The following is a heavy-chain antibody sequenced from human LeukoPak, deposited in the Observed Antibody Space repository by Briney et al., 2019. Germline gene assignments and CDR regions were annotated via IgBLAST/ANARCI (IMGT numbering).Heavy chain of an antibody. CDR3: ARGVVVTGGAFDI. J-gene: IGHJ3*02. V-gene: IGHV4-59*01. Sequence: PSETLSLTCTVSGGSISSYYWSWIRQPPGKGLEWIGYIYYSGSTNYNPSLKSRVTISVDTSKNQFSLKLSSVTAADTAVYYCARGVVVTGGAFDIWGQGTMVTVSS. CDR2: IYYSGST. D-gene: IGHD3-22*01. CDR1: GGSISSYY.